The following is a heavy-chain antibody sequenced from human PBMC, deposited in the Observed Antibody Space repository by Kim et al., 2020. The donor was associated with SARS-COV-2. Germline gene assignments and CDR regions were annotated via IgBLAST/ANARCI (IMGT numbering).Heavy chain of an antibody. CDR2: IYYSGST. CDR3: ARHLPVSDCSSTSCYSEYFDY. CDR1: GGSISSSSYY. D-gene: IGHD2-2*01. Sequence: SETLSLTCTVSGGSISSSSYYWGWIRQPPGKGLEWIGSIYYSGSTYYNPSLKSRVTISVDTSKNQFSLKLSSVTAADTAVYYCARHLPVSDCSSTSCYSEYFDYWGQGTLVTVSS. J-gene: IGHJ4*02. V-gene: IGHV4-39*01.